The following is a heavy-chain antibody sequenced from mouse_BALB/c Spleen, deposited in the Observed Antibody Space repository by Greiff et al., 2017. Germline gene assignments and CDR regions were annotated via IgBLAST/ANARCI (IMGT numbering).Heavy chain of an antibody. Sequence: EVMLVESGGDLVKPGGSLKLSCAASGFTFSSYGMSWVRQTPDKRLEWVATISSGGSYTYYPDSVKGRFTISRDNAKNTLYLQMSSLKSEDTAMYYCAKISGSNYVFAYWGQGTLVTVSA. V-gene: IGHV5-6*01. J-gene: IGHJ3*01. CDR2: ISSGGSYT. D-gene: IGHD2-5*01. CDR1: GFTFSSYG. CDR3: AKISGSNYVFAY.